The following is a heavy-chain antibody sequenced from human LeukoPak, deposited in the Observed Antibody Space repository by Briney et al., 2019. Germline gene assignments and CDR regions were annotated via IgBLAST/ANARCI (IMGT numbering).Heavy chain of an antibody. D-gene: IGHD3-22*01. CDR1: EFTFSNYA. Sequence: GASLRLSCAGSEFTFSNYAMSWVRQAPGKGLEWVSGIGGGGASTYYADSVKGRFTISRDNPKNTLYLQTNSLRAEDTAIYYCAKSVRGYYYYFDYWGQGTLVTVSS. CDR2: IGGGGAST. V-gene: IGHV3-23*01. CDR3: AKSVRGYYYYFDY. J-gene: IGHJ4*02.